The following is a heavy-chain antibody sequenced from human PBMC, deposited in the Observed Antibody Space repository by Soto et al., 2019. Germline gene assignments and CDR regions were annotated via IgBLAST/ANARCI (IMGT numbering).Heavy chain of an antibody. J-gene: IGHJ5*02. CDR1: GYTLTSSA. D-gene: IGHD2-15*01. CDR3: AVVVAATNWFDP. V-gene: IGHV1-3*01. CDR2: INAGNGNT. Sequence: QVQLVQSGAEVKKPGASVKVSCKASGYTLTSSAMHWVRQAPGQRLEWMGWINAGNGNTKYSQKFQGRVTITRDTSASTAYMELSSLRSEDTAVYYCAVVVAATNWFDPWGQGTLVTVSS.